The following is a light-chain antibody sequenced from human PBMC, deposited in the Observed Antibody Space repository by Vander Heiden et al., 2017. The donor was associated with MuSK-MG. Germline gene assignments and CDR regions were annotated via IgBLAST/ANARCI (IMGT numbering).Light chain of an antibody. CDR1: QGVSTY. CDR3: QQLHTYPLT. J-gene: IGKJ4*01. V-gene: IGKV1-9*01. Sequence: DIQLTQSPSFLSASVGDRVTISCRASQGVSTYLAWYQRKPGKAPNLLIYAASTLQSGVPSRFSGSGSGTEFTLTISSLQPEDFATYYCQQLHTYPLTFGGGTKVEIK. CDR2: AAS.